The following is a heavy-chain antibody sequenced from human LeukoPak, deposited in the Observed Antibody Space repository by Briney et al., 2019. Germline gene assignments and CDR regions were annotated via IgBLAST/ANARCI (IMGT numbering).Heavy chain of an antibody. CDR2: THNSGRL. Sequence: SETLSLTCTVSGGSISSGSYFWSWVRQTPGKGPEWIGCTHNSGRLYYNSSLRSRLTIPTDTSKNQFSLRLSSVTAADTAVYYCARTYCSGVACYGFDYWGQGTLVTVSS. D-gene: IGHD2-15*01. V-gene: IGHV4-30-4*08. J-gene: IGHJ4*02. CDR1: GGSISSGSYF. CDR3: ARTYCSGVACYGFDY.